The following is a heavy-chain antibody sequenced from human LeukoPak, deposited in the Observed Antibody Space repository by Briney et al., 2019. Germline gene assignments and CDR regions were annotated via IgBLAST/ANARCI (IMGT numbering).Heavy chain of an antibody. Sequence: SLRLSCAASGFTFDDYAMHWVRQAPGKGLEWVSGISWNSGSIGYADSVKGRFTISRDNAKNSLYLQMNSLRAEDTALYYCAKVKVSSSWTIYYFDYWGQGTLVTVSS. CDR3: AKVKVSSSWTIYYFDY. CDR2: ISWNSGSI. J-gene: IGHJ4*02. CDR1: GFTFDDYA. V-gene: IGHV3-9*01. D-gene: IGHD6-13*01.